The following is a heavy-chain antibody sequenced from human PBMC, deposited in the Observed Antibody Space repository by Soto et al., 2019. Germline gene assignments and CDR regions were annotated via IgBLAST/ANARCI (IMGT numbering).Heavy chain of an antibody. CDR1: GGSISSGDYY. D-gene: IGHD2-15*01. CDR3: ARLVVVAATGWFDP. J-gene: IGHJ5*02. Sequence: QVQLQESGPGLVKPSQTLSLTCTVSGGSISSGDYYWSWIRQPPGKGLEWIGYIYYSGSTYYNPSLKSRVTRSVDTSKNQFSLTLSSVTAADTAVYYCARLVVVAATGWFDPWGQGTLVTVSS. CDR2: IYYSGST. V-gene: IGHV4-30-4*01.